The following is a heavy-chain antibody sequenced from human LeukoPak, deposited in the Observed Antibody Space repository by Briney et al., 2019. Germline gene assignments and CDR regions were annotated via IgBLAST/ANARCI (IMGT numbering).Heavy chain of an antibody. V-gene: IGHV1-24*01. CDR2: FDPEDGET. CDR3: ATGEPTAMVDEYYFDY. D-gene: IGHD5-18*01. CDR1: GYTLTELS. Sequence: ASVKVSCKVSGYTLTELSMHWVRQAPGKGLEWMGGFDPEDGETIYAQKFRGRVTMTEDTSTDTAYMELSSLRSEDTAVYYCATGEPTAMVDEYYFDYWGQGTLVTVSS. J-gene: IGHJ4*02.